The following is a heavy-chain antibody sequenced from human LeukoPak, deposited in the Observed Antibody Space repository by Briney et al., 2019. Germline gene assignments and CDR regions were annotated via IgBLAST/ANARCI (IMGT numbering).Heavy chain of an antibody. V-gene: IGHV1-8*01. D-gene: IGHD3-22*01. CDR2: MNPNSGNT. CDR3: ARGRAYSSGPGLDY. Sequence: GASVKVSCKASGYTFTSNDINWVRQATGQGLEWMGWMNPNSGNTGYAQKFQGRVTMTRNTSINTAYMELSSLRSEDTALYYCARGRAYSSGPGLDYWARGTLVTVSS. CDR1: GYTFTSND. J-gene: IGHJ4*02.